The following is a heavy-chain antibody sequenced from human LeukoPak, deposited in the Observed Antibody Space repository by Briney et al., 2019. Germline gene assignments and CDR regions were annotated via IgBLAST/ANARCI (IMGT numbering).Heavy chain of an antibody. CDR1: GFTVSSNY. CDR2: IYSGGST. Sequence: AGGSLRLSCAASGFTVSSNYMSWVRQAPGKGLEWVSVIYSGGSTHYADSVKGRFTISRDNSKNTLYLQMNSPRAEDTAVYYCATRIAAGGALATQLGVWGQGTLVTVSS. J-gene: IGHJ4*02. CDR3: ATRIAAGGALATQLGV. V-gene: IGHV3-66*02. D-gene: IGHD6-13*01.